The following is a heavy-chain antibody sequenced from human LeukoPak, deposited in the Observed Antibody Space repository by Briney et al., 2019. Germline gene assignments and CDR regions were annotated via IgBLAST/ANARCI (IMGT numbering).Heavy chain of an antibody. Sequence: PSETLSLTCTVSGGSISSHYWSWIRQPPGKGLEWIGYIYYSGSTNYNPSLKSRVTISVDTSKNQFSLKLSSVTAADTAVYYCARAIGYDFWSGRDWFDPGAREPWSPSPQ. CDR2: IYYSGST. J-gene: IGHJ5*02. V-gene: IGHV4-59*11. D-gene: IGHD3-3*01. CDR3: ARAIGYDFWSGRDWFDP. CDR1: GGSISSHY.